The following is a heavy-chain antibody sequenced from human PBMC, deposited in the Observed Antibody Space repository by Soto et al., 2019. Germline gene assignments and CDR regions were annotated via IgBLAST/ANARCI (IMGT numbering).Heavy chain of an antibody. V-gene: IGHV3-23*01. CDR1: GFTFSNHA. CDR3: ARVLRYFDTPYGMDV. J-gene: IGHJ6*02. D-gene: IGHD3-9*01. Sequence: EVQLLESWEGLVQPGGSLKLSCAASGFTFSNHAMSWVRQAPGKPLEWVSGIGGSGRNTYYADSVKGRFTISTDNSQNTLFLQMNSLRAEDTAEYYCARVLRYFDTPYGMDVWGQGTTVTVSS. CDR2: IGGSGRNT.